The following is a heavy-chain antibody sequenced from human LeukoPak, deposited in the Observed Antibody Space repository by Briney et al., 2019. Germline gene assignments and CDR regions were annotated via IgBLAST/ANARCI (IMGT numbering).Heavy chain of an antibody. CDR3: ARSYYYYYMDV. Sequence: SETLSLTCTVSGGSIISHSYYWGWIRQPPGKGLEWIGSIYSSGTTYYNPSLKSRVTISIDTSKNQFSLKLTSVTAADTAVYFCARSYYYYYMDVWGNGTTVTISS. V-gene: IGHV4-39*01. CDR1: GGSIISHSYY. CDR2: IYSSGTT. J-gene: IGHJ6*03.